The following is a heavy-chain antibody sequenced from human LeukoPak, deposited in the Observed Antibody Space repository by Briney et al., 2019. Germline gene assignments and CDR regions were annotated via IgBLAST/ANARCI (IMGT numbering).Heavy chain of an antibody. J-gene: IGHJ6*03. D-gene: IGHD2-2*01. Sequence: PGGSLRLSCAASGFTFSDYNMYWVRQAPGRGLEWVSFIGTTTSTIYYADSVKGRFTISRDNAKNSLYLRMNSLRAEDTAVYYCARDRGYCRGATCYAYYMDVWGTGTTVTVSS. CDR1: GFTFSDYN. V-gene: IGHV3-48*01. CDR2: IGTTTSTI. CDR3: ARDRGYCRGATCYAYYMDV.